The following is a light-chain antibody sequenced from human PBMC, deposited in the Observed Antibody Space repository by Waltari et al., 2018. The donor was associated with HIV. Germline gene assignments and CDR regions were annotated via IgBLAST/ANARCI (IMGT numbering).Light chain of an antibody. Sequence: DTQMTQSPSSLSASVGARVTISCRASQNISNFLSWFQQRSGKAPELLIYTASTLQDGVPSRFSGSDSGTDFTLTISCLQAEDFATYFCQQSATTPLTFGGGTRVEI. J-gene: IGKJ4*01. CDR2: TAS. CDR1: QNISNF. CDR3: QQSATTPLT. V-gene: IGKV1-39*01.